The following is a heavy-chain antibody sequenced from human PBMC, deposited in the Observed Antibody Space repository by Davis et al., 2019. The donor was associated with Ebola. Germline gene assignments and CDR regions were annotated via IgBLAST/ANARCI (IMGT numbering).Heavy chain of an antibody. CDR1: GYTFTGYY. CDR3: AMGIAARPRGPGYYFDY. CDR2: INPNSGGT. V-gene: IGHV1-2*04. D-gene: IGHD6-6*01. Sequence: ASVKVSCKASGYTFTGYYMHWVRQAPGQGLEWMGWINPNSGGTNYAQKFQGWVTMTRDTSISTAYMELSRLRSDDTAVYYCAMGIAARPRGPGYYFDYWGQGTLVTVSS. J-gene: IGHJ4*02.